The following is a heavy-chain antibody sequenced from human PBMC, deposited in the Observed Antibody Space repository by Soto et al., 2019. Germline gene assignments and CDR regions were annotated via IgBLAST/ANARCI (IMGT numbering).Heavy chain of an antibody. J-gene: IGHJ6*02. V-gene: IGHV3-73*02. D-gene: IGHD1-1*01. CDR1: DSGSA. CDR3: TRREVLEDGMAV. CDR2: IRSKANSYAT. Sequence: EVQLVESGGGLVQPGGSLKLSCAASDSGSAMHWVRQASGKGLEWVGRIRSKANSYATAYAASVKGRFTISRDDSKNTAYLQMNSLRIEDTAVYYCTRREVLEDGMAVWGQGTTVTVSS.